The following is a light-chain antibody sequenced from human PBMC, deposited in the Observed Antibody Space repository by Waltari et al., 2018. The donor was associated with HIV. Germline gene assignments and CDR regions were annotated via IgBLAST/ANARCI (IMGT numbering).Light chain of an antibody. V-gene: IGKV4-1*01. CDR1: QSVLSRSNNKNY. J-gene: IGKJ5*01. CDR2: WAS. CDR3: QQSYSTIT. Sequence: DIVMTQSPDSLSVSLGERATINCKSSQSVLSRSNNKNYLSWYQQKPGQPPRLLIYWASTRENAVPDRCSGSGSGTDFTLTINSLEAEDVAVYYCQQSYSTITFGQGTRLEIK.